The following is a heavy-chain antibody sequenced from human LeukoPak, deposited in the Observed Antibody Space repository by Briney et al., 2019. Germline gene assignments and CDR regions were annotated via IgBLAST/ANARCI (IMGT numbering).Heavy chain of an antibody. Sequence: GGSLRLSCAASGFTVSSNYMSWVRQAPGKGLEWVSVIYSGGSTYYADSVKGRFTISRHNSKNTLYLQMNSLRAEDTAVYYCARAGPSLPMWGMTYYYGMDVWGQGTTVTASS. CDR1: GFTVSSNY. CDR2: IYSGGST. J-gene: IGHJ6*02. D-gene: IGHD3-16*01. V-gene: IGHV3-53*04. CDR3: ARAGPSLPMWGMTYYYGMDV.